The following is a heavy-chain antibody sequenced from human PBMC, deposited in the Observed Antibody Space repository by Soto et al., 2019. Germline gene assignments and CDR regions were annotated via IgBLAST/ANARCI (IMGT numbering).Heavy chain of an antibody. Sequence: QVQLVQSGAEVKKPGASVKVSCKASGYTFTNYGISWVRQAPGQGLEWMGWINTYNGNTNHAQKLQGRVTMTTDTCTSTAYMELRSLRSDDTAVYYCARGVGSGTYYNQYNWFDPWGQGTLVTVSS. CDR3: ARGVGSGTYYNQYNWFDP. D-gene: IGHD3-10*01. CDR2: INTYNGNT. V-gene: IGHV1-18*01. J-gene: IGHJ5*02. CDR1: GYTFTNYG.